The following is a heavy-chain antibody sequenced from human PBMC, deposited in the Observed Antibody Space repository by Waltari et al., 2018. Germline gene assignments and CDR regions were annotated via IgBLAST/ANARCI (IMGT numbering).Heavy chain of an antibody. Sequence: QLVESGGGLGRPGGSGSRSCAASGFALSFCSMNWVRQAPGKGLEWVSVIGSSGSNVYYADSVKGRFTISRDNAKNSVFLQMNSLRAEDTAVYYCTRGGGGAFDVWGQGTMVTVSS. CDR3: TRGGGGAFDV. V-gene: IGHV3-21*05. J-gene: IGHJ3*01. CDR1: GFALSFCS. CDR2: IGSSGSNV. D-gene: IGHD2-15*01.